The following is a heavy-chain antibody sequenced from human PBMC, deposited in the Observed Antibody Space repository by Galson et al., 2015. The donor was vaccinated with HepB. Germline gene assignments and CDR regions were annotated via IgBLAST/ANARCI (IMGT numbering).Heavy chain of an antibody. Sequence: SLRLSCAASGFTFSNYDIHWVRQAPGKGLEWVAVISSDGSSKYYADSVKGRFTISRDNSKNTVYLQMNSLRAEDTAVYYCAREGRMYCGGDCYLHFWGQGTLVTVSS. D-gene: IGHD2-21*02. CDR2: ISSDGSSK. CDR1: GFTFSNYD. CDR3: AREGRMYCGGDCYLHF. V-gene: IGHV3-30*03. J-gene: IGHJ4*02.